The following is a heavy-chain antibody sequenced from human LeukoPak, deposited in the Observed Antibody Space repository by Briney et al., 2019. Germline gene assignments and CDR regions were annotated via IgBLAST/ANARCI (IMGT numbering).Heavy chain of an antibody. CDR1: GGTFSSYA. V-gene: IGHV1-2*02. CDR3: ARSPPFNYYDSSGYGNWFDP. Sequence: ASVKVSCKASGGTFSSYAISWVRQAPGQGLECMGIINPNSGGTNYAQKFQGRVTMTRDTSISTAYMELSRLRSDDTAVYYCARSPPFNYYDSSGYGNWFDPWGQGTLVTVSS. D-gene: IGHD3-22*01. J-gene: IGHJ5*02. CDR2: INPNSGGT.